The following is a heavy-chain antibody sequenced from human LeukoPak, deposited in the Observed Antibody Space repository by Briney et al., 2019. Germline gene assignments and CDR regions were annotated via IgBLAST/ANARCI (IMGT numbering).Heavy chain of an antibody. D-gene: IGHD2-2*01. CDR3: ARLPAAIIFDY. CDR2: IYYSGST. J-gene: IGHJ4*02. V-gene: IGHV4-39*01. Sequence: SETLSLTCTVSGGSIRSSSYYWGWLRQPPGRGLEWIGSIYYSGSTYSNPSPKSRVTLSVRPSKHPFSLKPSSVTPAHPAVYSRARLPAAIIFDYGGQGTLVTVSS. CDR1: GGSIRSSSYY.